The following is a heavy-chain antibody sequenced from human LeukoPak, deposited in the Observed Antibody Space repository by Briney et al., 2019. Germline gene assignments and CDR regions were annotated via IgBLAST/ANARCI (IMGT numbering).Heavy chain of an antibody. D-gene: IGHD6-19*01. CDR2: ISGSGGST. CDR3: ANIAVAGTISDY. Sequence: GGSLRLSCAASGSTFSSYAMSWVRQAPGKGLEWVSAISGSGGSTYYADSVKGRFTISRDNSKNTLYLQMNSLRAEDTAVYYCANIAVAGTISDYWGQGTLVTVSS. V-gene: IGHV3-23*01. J-gene: IGHJ4*02. CDR1: GSTFSSYA.